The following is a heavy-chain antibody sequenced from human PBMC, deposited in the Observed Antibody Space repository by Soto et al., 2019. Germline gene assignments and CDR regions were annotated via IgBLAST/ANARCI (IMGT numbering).Heavy chain of an antibody. J-gene: IGHJ4*02. CDR3: ARAVNDYGSYFDY. V-gene: IGHV4-31*03. CDR2: IYFSGNT. Sequence: SETLSLTCSVIGYSISSRGFYWTWIRQHPGKGLEWIGNIYFSGNTYYNSALKSRVTMSVDTSNNQFSLDLRSVTAADTAVYYCARAVNDYGSYFDYWGQGTLVTVSS. D-gene: IGHD4-17*01. CDR1: GYSISSRGFY.